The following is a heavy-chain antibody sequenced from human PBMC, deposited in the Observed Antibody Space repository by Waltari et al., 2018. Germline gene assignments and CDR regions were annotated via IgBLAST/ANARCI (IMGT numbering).Heavy chain of an antibody. Sequence: QVQLVQSGAEVKKPGASVKVSCKASGYTFTSYGISWVRQAPGQGLEWMGWVSAYNGNTNYAKKLQGRVTMTTDTSTSTAYMELRSLRSDDTAVYYCARVLTTMIVVVSGAYDYWGQGTLVTVSS. CDR1: GYTFTSYG. D-gene: IGHD3-22*01. CDR3: ARVLTTMIVVVSGAYDY. CDR2: VSAYNGNT. V-gene: IGHV1-18*01. J-gene: IGHJ4*02.